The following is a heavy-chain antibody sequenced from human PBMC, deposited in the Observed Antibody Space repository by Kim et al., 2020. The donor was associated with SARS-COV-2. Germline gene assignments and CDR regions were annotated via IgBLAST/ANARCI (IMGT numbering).Heavy chain of an antibody. Sequence: GGSLRLSCAASGFTFSSYSMNWVRQAPGKGLEWVSYISSSSSTIYYADSVKGRFTISRDNAKNSLYLQMNSLRDEDTAVYYCARGRIVGARITCFDYWGQGTLVTVSS. CDR3: ARGRIVGARITCFDY. V-gene: IGHV3-48*02. CDR1: GFTFSSYS. CDR2: ISSSSSTI. D-gene: IGHD1-26*01. J-gene: IGHJ4*02.